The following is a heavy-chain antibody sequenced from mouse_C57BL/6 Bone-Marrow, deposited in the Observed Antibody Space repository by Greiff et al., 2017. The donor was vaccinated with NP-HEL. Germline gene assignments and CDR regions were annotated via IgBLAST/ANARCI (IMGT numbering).Heavy chain of an antibody. D-gene: IGHD1-1*01. Sequence: VKLMESGAELARPGASVKLSCKASGYTFTSYGISWVKQRTGQGLEWIGEIYPRSGNTYYNEQFTGTATLTADKSSSTAYMELGSLTSEDSAVYFCAPDYYGSSYFDYGGQGTTLTVSS. CDR3: APDYYGSSYFDY. CDR2: IYPRSGNT. V-gene: IGHV1-81*01. J-gene: IGHJ2*01. CDR1: GYTFTSYG.